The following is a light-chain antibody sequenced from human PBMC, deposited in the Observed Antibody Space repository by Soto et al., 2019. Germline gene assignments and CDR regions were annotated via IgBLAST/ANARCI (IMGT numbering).Light chain of an antibody. J-gene: IGKJ1*01. Sequence: ETVMTQSPATLPVSPGERATLSCRASQTVGSNLAWYQQTPGRAPRLLIYGASTRATGIPARFSGGGSGTEFTLTISSLQSEDFAVYYCQQYNDWPRTFGQGTKVEI. CDR3: QQYNDWPRT. CDR2: GAS. V-gene: IGKV3-15*01. CDR1: QTVGSN.